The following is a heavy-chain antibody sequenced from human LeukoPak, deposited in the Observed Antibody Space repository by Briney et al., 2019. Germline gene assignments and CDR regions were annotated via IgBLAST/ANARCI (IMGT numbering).Heavy chain of an antibody. CDR3: ARDGTWANAFDI. Sequence: GGSLRLSCEASGFTFETFWMSWVRQAPGKGLEWVSAISGSGGSTYYADSVKGRFTISRDNSKNTLYLQMNSLRAEDTAVYYCARDGTWANAFDIWGQGTMVTVSS. J-gene: IGHJ3*02. V-gene: IGHV3-23*01. CDR1: GFTFETFW. D-gene: IGHD1-26*01. CDR2: ISGSGGST.